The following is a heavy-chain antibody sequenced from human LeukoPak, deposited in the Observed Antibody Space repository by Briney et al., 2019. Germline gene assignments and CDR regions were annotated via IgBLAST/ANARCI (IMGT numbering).Heavy chain of an antibody. Sequence: GGSLRLSCKGSGYSFTSYWIGWVRQMPGKGLEWMGIIYPDDSDTRYSPSFQGQVTISADKSISTAYLQWSSLKASDTAMYYCAVSSGFDEEGWFDPWGQGTLVTVSS. CDR1: GYSFTSYW. CDR3: AVSSGFDEEGWFDP. J-gene: IGHJ5*02. CDR2: IYPDDSDT. D-gene: IGHD3-10*01. V-gene: IGHV5-51*01.